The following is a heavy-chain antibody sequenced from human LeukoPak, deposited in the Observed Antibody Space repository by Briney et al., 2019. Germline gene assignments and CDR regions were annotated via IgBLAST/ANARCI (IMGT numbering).Heavy chain of an antibody. CDR3: ARDFVSGSSDY. CDR2: INPSDGGT. D-gene: IGHD1-26*01. V-gene: IGHV1-2*02. Sequence: GASVKVSCKASGYTFTGHFIHWVRQAPGQGLEWMAWINPSDGGTHYAQKFQGRVTVTSDTSISTAHMDLSGLNSDDTAVYYCARDFVSGSSDYWGQGTLVTVSS. J-gene: IGHJ4*02. CDR1: GYTFTGHF.